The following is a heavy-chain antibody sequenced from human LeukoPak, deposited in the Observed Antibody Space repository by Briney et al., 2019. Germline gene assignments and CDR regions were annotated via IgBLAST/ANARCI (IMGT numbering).Heavy chain of an antibody. J-gene: IGHJ4*02. V-gene: IGHV3-23*01. CDR2: ISGSGGST. D-gene: IGHD3-10*01. Sequence: GGSLRLSCAASGFTFSSYAMSWVRQAPGKGLEWVSAISGSGGSTYYADSVMGWFTISRDNSKNTLYLQMNSLRAEDTAVYYCAKARPGLWFGEPPYFDYWGQGTLVTVSS. CDR1: GFTFSSYA. CDR3: AKARPGLWFGEPPYFDY.